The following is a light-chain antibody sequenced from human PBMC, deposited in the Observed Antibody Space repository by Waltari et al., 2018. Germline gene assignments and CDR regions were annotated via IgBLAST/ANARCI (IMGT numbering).Light chain of an antibody. J-gene: IGLJ2*01. CDR1: SSNIGAGYD. CDR2: GNG. V-gene: IGLV1-40*01. Sequence: QSVLTQPPSVSGAPGQRVTISCTGSSSNIGAGYDVHWYKGLPGNDPKLPISGNGHRPSGVPDRFSGSQFGSSASLAITGLQADDEADYYCQSYDSSLSGSVFGGGTKLTVL. CDR3: QSYDSSLSGSV.